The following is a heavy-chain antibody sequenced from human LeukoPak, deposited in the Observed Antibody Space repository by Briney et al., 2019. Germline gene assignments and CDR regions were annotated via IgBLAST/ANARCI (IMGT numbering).Heavy chain of an antibody. CDR2: INSDGSST. CDR3: AKAARLNSNSLYYFDC. CDR1: GFTFSSYW. Sequence: PGGSLRLSCAASGFTFSSYWMHWVRQAPGKGLVWVSRINSDGSSTSYADSVKGRFTISRDNSKNTLYLQMNSLRAEDTAVYYCAKAARLNSNSLYYFDCWGQGTLVTVSS. V-gene: IGHV3-74*01. J-gene: IGHJ4*02. D-gene: IGHD4-11*01.